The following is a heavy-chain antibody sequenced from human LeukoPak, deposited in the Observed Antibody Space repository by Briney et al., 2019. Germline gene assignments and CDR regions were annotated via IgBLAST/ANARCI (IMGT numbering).Heavy chain of an antibody. CDR1: GGSFSGYY. Sequence: SETLSLTCAVYGGSFSGYYWSWIRQPPGKGLEWIGEINHSGSTNYNPSLKSRVTISVDTSKNQFSLKLSSVTAADTAVYYCARGRGGTTVPTGRYFDLWGRGTLVTVSS. J-gene: IGHJ2*01. D-gene: IGHD4-17*01. CDR2: INHSGST. CDR3: ARGRGGTTVPTGRYFDL. V-gene: IGHV4-34*01.